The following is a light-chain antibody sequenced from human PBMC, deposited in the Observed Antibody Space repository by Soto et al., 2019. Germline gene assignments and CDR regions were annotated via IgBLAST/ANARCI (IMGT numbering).Light chain of an antibody. CDR2: RSS. Sequence: ETILTQPPATLSVSPGDRATLSCRASQSVDNNLAWYQQKPGQAPRLLIYRSSTRATGIPARFSGSGSGTEFTLTIGSLQSEDFAVYYCQQYNDWPPITFGQGTRLEIK. J-gene: IGKJ5*01. CDR3: QQYNDWPPIT. V-gene: IGKV3-15*01. CDR1: QSVDNN.